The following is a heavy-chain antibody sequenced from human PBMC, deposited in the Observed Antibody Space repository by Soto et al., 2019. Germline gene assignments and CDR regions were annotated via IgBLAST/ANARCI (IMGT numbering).Heavy chain of an antibody. D-gene: IGHD1-26*01. V-gene: IGHV4-30-2*01. J-gene: IGHJ4*02. CDR1: GGSISSGGYS. CDR2: IYHSGST. Sequence: QLQLQESGSGLVKPSQTLSLTCAVSGGSISSGGYSWSWIRQPPGKGLEWIGYIYHSGSTYYNPSLKSRVTISVHRSKNQFSLKLSSVTAAVTAVYYCARGGGSYTINFDYWGQGTLVTVSS. CDR3: ARGGGSYTINFDY.